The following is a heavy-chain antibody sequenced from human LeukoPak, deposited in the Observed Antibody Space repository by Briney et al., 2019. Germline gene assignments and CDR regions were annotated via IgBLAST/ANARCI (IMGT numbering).Heavy chain of an antibody. CDR3: AKGTVAGLGYYFDY. Sequence: GRSLRLSCAASGFTFDDYAMHWVRQAPGKDLEWVSGISWNSGSIGYADSVKGRITISRDNAKNSLYLQMNSLRAEDTALYYCAKGTVAGLGYYFDYWGQGTLVTVSS. D-gene: IGHD6-19*01. CDR2: ISWNSGSI. CDR1: GFTFDDYA. J-gene: IGHJ4*02. V-gene: IGHV3-9*01.